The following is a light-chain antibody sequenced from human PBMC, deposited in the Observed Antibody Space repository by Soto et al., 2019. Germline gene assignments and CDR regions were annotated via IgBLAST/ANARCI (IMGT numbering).Light chain of an antibody. V-gene: IGKV3-20*01. Sequence: EIVLTQSPGTLSLSPGERATLSCRASQSVSSSYLAWYQPKPGQAPMLLIYGASSRASGIPDRFSGSGSGTDFTLTISRLEPEDFAVYYCQQYGSSRWTFGQGTKVEIK. CDR1: QSVSSSY. CDR3: QQYGSSRWT. J-gene: IGKJ1*01. CDR2: GAS.